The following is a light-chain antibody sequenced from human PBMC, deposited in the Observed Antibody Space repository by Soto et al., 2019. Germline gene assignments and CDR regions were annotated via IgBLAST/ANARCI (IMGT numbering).Light chain of an antibody. CDR1: QSVSSSY. Sequence: EIVLTQSPGTLSLSPGERATLSCRASQSVSSSYLAWYQQKPGQAPRLLIYGASSRATGIPDRFSGSGSGTDFTLAFSRLEPEDFAVYYCQQYGSSPPWTFGQGTKV. CDR2: GAS. V-gene: IGKV3-20*01. J-gene: IGKJ1*01. CDR3: QQYGSSPPWT.